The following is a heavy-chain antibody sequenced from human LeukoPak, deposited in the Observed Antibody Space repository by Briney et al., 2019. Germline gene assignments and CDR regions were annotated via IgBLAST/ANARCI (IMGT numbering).Heavy chain of an antibody. CDR3: ARDSRPNIGLDY. V-gene: IGHV3-30-3*01. J-gene: IGHJ4*02. Sequence: GGSLRLSCAASGFTFSSYAMHWVRQAPGKGLEWVAVISYDGSNKYYADSVKGRFTISRDNSKNTLYLQMNSLRAEDTAVYYCARDSRPNIGLDYWGQGTLVTVSS. D-gene: IGHD5-12*01. CDR2: ISYDGSNK. CDR1: GFTFSSYA.